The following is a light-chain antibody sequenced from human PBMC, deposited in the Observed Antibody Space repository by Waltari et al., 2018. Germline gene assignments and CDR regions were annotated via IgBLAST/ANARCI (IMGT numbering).Light chain of an antibody. Sequence: EIVLTQSRATLSVSPGERATPPCRSSQSVSSNLAWYQKKPRQAPGLLIYGASTSASGIPGRFSGSGCGTEFALTLSSLQSEDYDVAFCQQYNNWPPLVTFGPGTKVDIK. CDR2: GAS. V-gene: IGKV3-15*01. J-gene: IGKJ3*01. CDR3: QQYNNWPPLVT. CDR1: QSVSSN.